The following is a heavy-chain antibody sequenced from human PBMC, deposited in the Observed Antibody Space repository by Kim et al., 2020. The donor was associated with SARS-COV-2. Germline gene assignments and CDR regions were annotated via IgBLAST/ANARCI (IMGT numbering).Heavy chain of an antibody. CDR3: TRQPPGTGTKDY. CDR1: GFTFSGSP. D-gene: IGHD1-7*01. V-gene: IGHV3-73*01. J-gene: IGHJ4*02. Sequence: GGSLRLSCAASGFTFSGSPIHWVRQAPGKGLEWVGRVRTRADNFATGYAASVKGRFTISRDDSKTTAFLQMNSLKTEDTAMYYCTRQPPGTGTKDYWGQGTLVTVSS. CDR2: VRTRADNFAT.